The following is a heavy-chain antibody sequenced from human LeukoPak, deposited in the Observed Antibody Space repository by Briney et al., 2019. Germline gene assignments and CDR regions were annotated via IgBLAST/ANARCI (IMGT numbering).Heavy chain of an antibody. V-gene: IGHV4-34*01. J-gene: IGHJ5*02. CDR1: GASFSGYY. Sequence: SETLSLTCAVYGASFSGYYWSWVRQPPGKGLEWIGEINHSGSTNCNPSLKSRVIISVDTSKNQFSLNLNSVTAADTAVYYCARDSLYRPRIMAGLLWFGELSWFDPWGQGTLVTVSS. D-gene: IGHD3-10*01. CDR2: INHSGST. CDR3: ARDSLYRPRIMAGLLWFGELSWFDP.